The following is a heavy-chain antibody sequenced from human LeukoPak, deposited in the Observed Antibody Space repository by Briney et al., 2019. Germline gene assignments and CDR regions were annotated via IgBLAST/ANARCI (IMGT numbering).Heavy chain of an antibody. V-gene: IGHV3-23*01. CDR2: ISGSGDNT. D-gene: IGHD3-10*01. J-gene: IGHJ4*02. CDR1: GFTFSSHG. Sequence: GGTLRLSCTASGFTFSSHGMSWVRQAPGKGLEWVSTISGSGDNTYYADSVKGRFTISRDNSKNTLYLQMNSLRAEDTAVYYCARVTYGSGTYGAFDYWGQGTLVTVSS. CDR3: ARVTYGSGTYGAFDY.